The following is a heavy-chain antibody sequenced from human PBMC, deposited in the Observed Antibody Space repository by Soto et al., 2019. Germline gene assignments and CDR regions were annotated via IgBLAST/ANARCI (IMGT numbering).Heavy chain of an antibody. V-gene: IGHV3-23*01. Sequence: EVQLLESGGGLVQPGGSLRLSCAASGFTFSGKAMSWVRQAPGKGLEWVSAISGSGGSTYYADSVKGRFTISRDNSKNTLYLQMNSLRAEDTAVYYCAKDDCSSTSCEIGGYWGQGTLVTVSS. CDR1: GFTFSGKA. J-gene: IGHJ4*02. D-gene: IGHD2-2*01. CDR2: ISGSGGST. CDR3: AKDDCSSTSCEIGGY.